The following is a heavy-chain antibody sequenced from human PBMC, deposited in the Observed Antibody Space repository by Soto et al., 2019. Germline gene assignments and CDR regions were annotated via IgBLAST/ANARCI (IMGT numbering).Heavy chain of an antibody. CDR2: IDPTDSYT. Sequence: GESLKISCQASGYSFTTYWISWVRQMPGKGLECMGRIDPTDSYTDYGPSFEGHVTMSVDRSINTAYLEWSSLKASDSAMYYCARWFGGELGYYYYGMDVWGQGTTVTVSS. D-gene: IGHD3-10*01. CDR3: ARWFGGELGYYYYGMDV. V-gene: IGHV5-10-1*01. CDR1: GYSFTTYW. J-gene: IGHJ6*02.